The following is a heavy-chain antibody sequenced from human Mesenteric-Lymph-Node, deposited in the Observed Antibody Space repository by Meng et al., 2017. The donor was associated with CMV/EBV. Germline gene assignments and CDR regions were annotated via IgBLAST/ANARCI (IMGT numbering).Heavy chain of an antibody. Sequence: GGSLRLSCAASGFTFSSYWMTWVRQAPGKGLEWVANIKQDGSEKYYVDSMKGRFTISRDNAKNSLYLQMNSLRAEDTAVYYCARRHCSGGSCPYYYYGMDVWGQGTTVTVSS. D-gene: IGHD2-15*01. CDR3: ARRHCSGGSCPYYYYGMDV. CDR2: IKQDGSEK. J-gene: IGHJ6*02. V-gene: IGHV3-7*01. CDR1: GFTFSSYW.